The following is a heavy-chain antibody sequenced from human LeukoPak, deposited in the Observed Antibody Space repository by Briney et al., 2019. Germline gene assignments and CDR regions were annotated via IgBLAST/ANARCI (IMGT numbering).Heavy chain of an antibody. V-gene: IGHV4-39*07. CDR3: ARGHKQWLVLGKGFDY. D-gene: IGHD6-19*01. J-gene: IGHJ4*02. CDR1: GGSISSSSYY. Sequence: PSETLSLTCTVSGGSISSSSYYWGWIRQPPGKGLEWIGSIYYSGSTYYNPSLKSRVTISVDTSKNQFSLKLSSVTAADTAVYYCARGHKQWLVLGKGFDYWGQGTLVTVSS. CDR2: IYYSGST.